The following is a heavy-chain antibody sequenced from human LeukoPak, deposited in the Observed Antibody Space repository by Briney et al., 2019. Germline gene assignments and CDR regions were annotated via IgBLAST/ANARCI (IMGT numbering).Heavy chain of an antibody. V-gene: IGHV4-59*12. J-gene: IGHJ1*01. CDR3: ARRSRYYGSGSYQH. D-gene: IGHD3-10*01. CDR1: GGSISTYY. Sequence: SETLSLTCTVSGGSISTYYWSWIRQPPGKGLEWIGYIYYTASTNYNPSLKSRVTISADTSKNQFSLKLSSVTAADTAVYYCARRSRYYGSGSYQHWGQGTLVTVSS. CDR2: IYYTAST.